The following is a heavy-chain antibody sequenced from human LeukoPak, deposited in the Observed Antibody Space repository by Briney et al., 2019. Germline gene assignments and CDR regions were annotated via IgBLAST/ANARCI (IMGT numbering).Heavy chain of an antibody. Sequence: ASVTVSCRASGYTFTSYDINWVRQATGQGLEWMGWMNPNSGNTGYTQKFQGRVTITRNTSISTAYMELSSLRSEDTAVYYCARGRRCSTTSCYFDYWGQGTLVTVSS. V-gene: IGHV1-8*03. D-gene: IGHD2-2*01. CDR2: MNPNSGNT. CDR3: ARGRRCSTTSCYFDY. CDR1: GYTFTSYD. J-gene: IGHJ4*02.